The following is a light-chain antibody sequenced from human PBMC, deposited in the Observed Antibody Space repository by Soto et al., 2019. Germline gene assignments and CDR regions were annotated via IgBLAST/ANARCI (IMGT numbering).Light chain of an antibody. V-gene: IGKV3-20*01. CDR2: GTS. Sequence: EIALPQLPATLSLSPGKRAPLSGRASQMFGRRTLARYQQKPGQAPSPLTYGTSNRATGIPDRFSGSGSGTDFSLTISSLEPGDLAVYYCQQYGSSPRTFGQGTKVEIK. CDR3: QQYGSSPRT. CDR1: QMFGRRT. J-gene: IGKJ1*01.